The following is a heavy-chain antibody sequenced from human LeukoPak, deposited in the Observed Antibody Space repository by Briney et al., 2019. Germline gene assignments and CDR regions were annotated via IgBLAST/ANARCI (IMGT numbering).Heavy chain of an antibody. CDR2: IIPIFGTP. Sequence: SVKVSCKASGGTFSSYAISWVRQAPGQGLEWMGGIIPIFGTPNYAQKFQGRVTITTDESTSTAYMELSSLRSEDTAVYYRAREGNGPNFDYWGQGTLVTVSS. D-gene: IGHD2-8*01. CDR1: GGTFSSYA. CDR3: AREGNGPNFDY. V-gene: IGHV1-69*05. J-gene: IGHJ4*02.